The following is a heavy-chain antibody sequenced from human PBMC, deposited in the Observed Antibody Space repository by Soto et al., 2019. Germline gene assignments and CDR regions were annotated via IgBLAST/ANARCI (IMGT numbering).Heavy chain of an antibody. CDR1: GGSISSYY. CDR2: IYTSGST. D-gene: IGHD2-2*02. CDR3: ARDDLSEAIPGDNYYYYYGMDV. V-gene: IGHV4-4*07. Sequence: PSETLSLTCTVSGGSISSYYWSWIRQPAGKGLEWIGRIYTSGSTNYNPSLKSRVTMSVDTSKNQFSLKLSSVTAADTAVYYCARDDLSEAIPGDNYYYYYGMDVWGQGTTVTVYS. J-gene: IGHJ6*02.